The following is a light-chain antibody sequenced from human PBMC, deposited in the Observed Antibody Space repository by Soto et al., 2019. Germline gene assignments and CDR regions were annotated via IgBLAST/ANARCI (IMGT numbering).Light chain of an antibody. CDR3: QPFLTFPPP. CDR1: ETIATY. J-gene: IGKJ2*01. CDR2: GAS. V-gene: IGKV1-39*01. Sequence: DIQMTQSPSSLSASVGDRVTISCRASETIATYLNWYQQKPGRVPEVLIYGASRLQRGVPSRFTGSGYGINFTPHINKLPPAEFANYHRQPFLTFPPPFGQGTKVEV.